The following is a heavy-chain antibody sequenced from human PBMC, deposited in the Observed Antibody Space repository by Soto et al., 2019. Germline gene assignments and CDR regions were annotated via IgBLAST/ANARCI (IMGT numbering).Heavy chain of an antibody. J-gene: IGHJ6*02. CDR1: GGTFSSCA. D-gene: IGHD4-17*01. V-gene: IGHV1-69*12. CDR3: ARADYSDYVGRHGMDD. Sequence: QVQLVQSGAEVKKAGSSVKVSCKASGGTFSSCAISWVRQAPGQGLEWMGGIIPIFGTANYAQKFQGRVTITADESTSTAYMELSSLRSEDTAVYYCARADYSDYVGRHGMDDWGQGTTVTVSS. CDR2: IIPIFGTA.